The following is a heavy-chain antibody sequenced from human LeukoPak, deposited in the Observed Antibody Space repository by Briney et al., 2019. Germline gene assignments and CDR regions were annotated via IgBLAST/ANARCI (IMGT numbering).Heavy chain of an antibody. CDR1: GFTFSSYS. J-gene: IGHJ4*02. CDR2: INYDGST. D-gene: IGHD2-2*01. CDR3: VRGCSSTSCYPFDY. V-gene: IGHV3-74*01. Sequence: GGSLRLSCAASGFTFSSYSMNWVRQAPGKGLVWVSRINYDGSTNYADSVKGRFTISRDNARNTLYMQMNSLRAEDTAVYYCVRGCSSTSCYPFDYWGQGTLVTVSS.